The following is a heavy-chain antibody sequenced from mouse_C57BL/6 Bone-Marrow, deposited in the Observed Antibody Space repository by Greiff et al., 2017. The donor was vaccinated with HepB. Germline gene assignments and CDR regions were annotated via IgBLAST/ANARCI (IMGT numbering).Heavy chain of an antibody. J-gene: IGHJ1*03. Sequence: VQLQQSGAELVRPGTSVKVSCKASGYAFTNYLIEWVKQRPGQGLEWIGVINPGSGGTNYNEKFKGKATLTADKSSSTAYMQLSSLTSEDSAVYFCARHYGSSNWYFDVWGTGTTVTVSS. D-gene: IGHD1-1*01. CDR3: ARHYGSSNWYFDV. V-gene: IGHV1-54*01. CDR2: INPGSGGT. CDR1: GYAFTNYL.